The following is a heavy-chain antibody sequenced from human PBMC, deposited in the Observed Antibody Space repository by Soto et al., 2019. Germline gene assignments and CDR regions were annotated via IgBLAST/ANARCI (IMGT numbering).Heavy chain of an antibody. CDR2: LTPXSGPX. CDR3: ARADV. Sequence: XSVKVSCKASRYTFTGYYMHWVRQAPGQXXXXXPXLTPXSGPXXXXXXXXXXXPXTXEKSTSTPYMELSSLRSEDTAVYYCARADVWGQGTTVTV. V-gene: IGHV1-2*04. CDR1: RYTFTGYY. J-gene: IGHJ6*02.